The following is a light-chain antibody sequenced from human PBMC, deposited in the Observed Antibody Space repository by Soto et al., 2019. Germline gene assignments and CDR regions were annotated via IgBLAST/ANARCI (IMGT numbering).Light chain of an antibody. Sequence: QSALTQPPSASGTPGQRVTISCSGSSSNIGGNIVNWYQQLPGTAPKLLIFGNDQRPSWVPDRFSGSKSGTSASLAISGLQSEDEDNYYCAAWDDSLNGVVFGGGTKLTVL. CDR3: AAWDDSLNGVV. V-gene: IGLV1-44*01. J-gene: IGLJ2*01. CDR2: GND. CDR1: SSNIGGNI.